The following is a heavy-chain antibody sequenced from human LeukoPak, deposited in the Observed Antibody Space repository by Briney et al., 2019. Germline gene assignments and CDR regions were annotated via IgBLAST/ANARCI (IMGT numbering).Heavy chain of an antibody. CDR3: ARGAPPQN. J-gene: IGHJ4*02. Sequence: SETLSLTCTVSGVSISSSSYYWGWIRQPPGKGLEWIGSIYYSGSTYYNPSLKSRVTISVDTSKNQFSLNLTSVTAADTAVYYCARGAPPQNWGQGALVTVSS. CDR1: GVSISSSSYY. V-gene: IGHV4-39*07. CDR2: IYYSGST.